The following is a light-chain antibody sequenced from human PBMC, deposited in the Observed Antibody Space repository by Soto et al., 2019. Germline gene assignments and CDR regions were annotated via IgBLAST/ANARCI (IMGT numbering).Light chain of an antibody. Sequence: DIQMTQSPSSLSASVGDRVTITCQASQDIKNYLNWYQQKSGKAPKLLIYDASDLETGVPSRFSGSGSGTDFTFTINSLQPEDIATYYCQQDDNLPLTFGGGTKVEL. CDR3: QQDDNLPLT. CDR1: QDIKNY. J-gene: IGKJ4*01. V-gene: IGKV1-33*01. CDR2: DAS.